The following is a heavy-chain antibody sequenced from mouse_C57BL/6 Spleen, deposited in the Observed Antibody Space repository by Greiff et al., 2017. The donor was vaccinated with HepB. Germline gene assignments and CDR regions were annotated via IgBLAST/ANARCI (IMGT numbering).Heavy chain of an antibody. V-gene: IGHV1-81*01. CDR1: GYTFTSYG. CDR3: ARNGGGSHYFDY. Sequence: QVQLQQSGAELARPGASVKLSCKASGYTFTSYGISWVKQRTGQGLEWIGEIYPRSGNTYYNEKFKGKATLTADISSSTAYMELRSLTSEDSAVYFCARNGGGSHYFDYWGQGTTLTVSS. J-gene: IGHJ2*01. CDR2: IYPRSGNT.